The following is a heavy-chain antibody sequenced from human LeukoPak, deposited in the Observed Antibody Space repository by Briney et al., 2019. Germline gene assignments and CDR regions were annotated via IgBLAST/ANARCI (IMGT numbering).Heavy chain of an antibody. CDR1: GGSISSGGYS. V-gene: IGHV4-30-2*01. J-gene: IGHJ5*02. D-gene: IGHD3-10*01. CDR2: IYHSGST. CDR3: ARGRGKYYGSGSYYQGWFDP. Sequence: SQTLSLTCAVSGGSISSGGYSWSWIRQPPGKGREWIGYIYHSGSTYYNPSLKSRVTISVDRSKNQFSLKLSSVTAADTAVYYCARGRGKYYGSGSYYQGWFDPWGQGTLVTVSS.